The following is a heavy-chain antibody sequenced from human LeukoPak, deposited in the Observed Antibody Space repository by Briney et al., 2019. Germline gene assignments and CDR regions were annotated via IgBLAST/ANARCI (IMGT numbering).Heavy chain of an antibody. V-gene: IGHV1-69*13. Sequence: ASVKVSCKASGGTFSSYAISWVRQAPGQRLEWMGGIIPIFGTANYAQKFQGRVTITADESTSTAYMELSSLRSEDTAVYYCARGGAGWPTYYFDYWGQGTLVTVSS. CDR3: ARGGAGWPTYYFDY. CDR2: IIPIFGTA. D-gene: IGHD3-10*01. CDR1: GGTFSSYA. J-gene: IGHJ4*02.